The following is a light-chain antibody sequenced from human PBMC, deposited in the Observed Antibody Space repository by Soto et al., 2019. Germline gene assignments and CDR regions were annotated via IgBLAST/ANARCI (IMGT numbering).Light chain of an antibody. V-gene: IGKV1-5*03. Sequence: EIQMTQSPSAVSASEGDRVPITCRASQSISNWLAWYQQKPGKAPKLLIYLASSLESGVPSRFSGSGSGTEFTLTTSNLQPHDFATDYSSQSNTYSWPFGQGTKVDIK. J-gene: IGKJ1*01. CDR3: SQSNTYSWP. CDR2: LAS. CDR1: QSISNW.